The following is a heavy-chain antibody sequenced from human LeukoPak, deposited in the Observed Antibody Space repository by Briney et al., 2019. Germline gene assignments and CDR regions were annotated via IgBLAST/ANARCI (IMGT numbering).Heavy chain of an antibody. D-gene: IGHD2-2*01. CDR1: GGSFSGYY. V-gene: IGHV4-34*01. J-gene: IGHJ4*02. CDR3: AGLNRRKVGDKAVVVPAAHFDY. CDR2: INHSGST. Sequence: PSETLSLTCAVYGGSFSGYYGSWIRQPPGKGLEWIGEINHSGSTNYNPSLKSRVTISVDTSKNQFSLKLSSVTAADTAVYYCAGLNRRKVGDKAVVVPAAHFDYWGQGTLVTVSS.